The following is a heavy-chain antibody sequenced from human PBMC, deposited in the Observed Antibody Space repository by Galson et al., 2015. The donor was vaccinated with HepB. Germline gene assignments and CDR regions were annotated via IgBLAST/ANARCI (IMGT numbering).Heavy chain of an antibody. Sequence: ETLSLTCTVSGGSISSYYWSWIRQPPGKGLEWIGYIYYSGSTNYNPSLKSRVTISVDTSKNQFSLKLSSVTAADTAVYYCARAGGVVVVAATHDAFDIWGHGALVTVSS. CDR2: IYYSGST. D-gene: IGHD2-15*01. CDR1: GGSISSYY. CDR3: ARAGGVVVVAATHDAFDI. V-gene: IGHV4-59*01. J-gene: IGHJ3*02.